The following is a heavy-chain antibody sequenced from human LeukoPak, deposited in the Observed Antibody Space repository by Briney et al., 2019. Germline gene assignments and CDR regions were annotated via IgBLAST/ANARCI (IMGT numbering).Heavy chain of an antibody. CDR3: ARDKRRTTVTTSHLSFDY. CDR1: GFTFSSYW. CDR2: IKGVERST. J-gene: IGHJ4*02. Sequence: GGSLRLSCAASGFTFSSYWLHWVRQAPGKGLVWVSRIKGVERSTNYADSVKGRFTISRDNAKNSLYLQMNSLRAEDTAVYYCARDKRRTTVTTSHLSFDYWGQGTLVTVSS. V-gene: IGHV3-74*01. D-gene: IGHD4-17*01.